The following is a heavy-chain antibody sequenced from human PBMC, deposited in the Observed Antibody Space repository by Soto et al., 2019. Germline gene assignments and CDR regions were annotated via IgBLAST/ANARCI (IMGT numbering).Heavy chain of an antibody. CDR3: ASQRARYYGMDV. Sequence: VGSLSLSCAASGFTFSSYWMHWVRQAPGKGLVWVSRINSDGSSTSYADSVKGRFTISRDNAKNTLYLQMNSLRAEDTAVYYCASQRARYYGMDVWGQGTTVTVSS. J-gene: IGHJ6*02. V-gene: IGHV3-74*01. CDR1: GFTFSSYW. CDR2: INSDGSST.